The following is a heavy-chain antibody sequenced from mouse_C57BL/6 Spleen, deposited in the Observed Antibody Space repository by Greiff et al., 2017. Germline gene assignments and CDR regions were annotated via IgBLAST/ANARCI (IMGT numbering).Heavy chain of an antibody. CDR3: SSYQFAY. CDR1: GYTFTSYW. V-gene: IGHV1-52*01. Sequence: QVQLQQPGAELVRPGSSVKLSCKASGYTFTSYWMHWVKQRPIQGLEWIGNIDPSDSDTHYNQKFKDKATLTVDKSSSTAYMQLSSLTSEDSAVYYCSSYQFAYWGQGTLVTVSA. D-gene: IGHD5-5*01. J-gene: IGHJ3*01. CDR2: IDPSDSDT.